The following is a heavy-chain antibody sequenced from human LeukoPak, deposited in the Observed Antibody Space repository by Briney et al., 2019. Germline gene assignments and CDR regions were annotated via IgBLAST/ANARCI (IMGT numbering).Heavy chain of an antibody. V-gene: IGHV1-69*05. J-gene: IGHJ5*02. CDR3: ARCPYDSSGYRMFDP. Sequence: GSSVKVSFKASGGTFISYAISWGRRAPGQGGGWRGGIIPIFGTANYAQKFQGRVTITTDESTSTAYMELSSLRSEDTAVYYCARCPYDSSGYRMFDPWGQGTLVTVSS. CDR2: IIPIFGTA. CDR1: GGTFISYA. D-gene: IGHD3-22*01.